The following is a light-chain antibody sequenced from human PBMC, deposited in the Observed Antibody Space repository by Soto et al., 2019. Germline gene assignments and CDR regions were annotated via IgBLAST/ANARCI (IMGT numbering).Light chain of an antibody. J-gene: IGLJ3*02. Sequence: QSVLTQPPSVSGAPGQRVTISCSGTSSSIGAGYEVHWYHQLPGTAPKLVVSGNGNRPSGVPDRLSASKSGTSASLAITGLQAEDEGHYYCSSYTTTNTWVFGGGTKLTVL. V-gene: IGLV1-40*01. CDR1: SSSIGAGYE. CDR3: SSYTTTNTWV. CDR2: GNG.